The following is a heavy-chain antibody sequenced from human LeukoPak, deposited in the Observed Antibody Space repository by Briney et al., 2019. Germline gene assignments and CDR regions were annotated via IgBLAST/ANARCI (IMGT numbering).Heavy chain of an antibody. J-gene: IGHJ4*02. CDR3: ARHPIGTAMVSYFDY. CDR1: GYSISSGYY. D-gene: IGHD5-18*01. V-gene: IGHV4-38-2*01. CDR2: ISHSRSA. Sequence: SETLSLTCAVYGYSISSGYYWGWIRQPPGQGLEWIGTISHSRSAYYNPSLKSRVTISLDTSKNQFSLRLSSVTAADTAVYYCARHPIGTAMVSYFDYWGQGTLVTVSS.